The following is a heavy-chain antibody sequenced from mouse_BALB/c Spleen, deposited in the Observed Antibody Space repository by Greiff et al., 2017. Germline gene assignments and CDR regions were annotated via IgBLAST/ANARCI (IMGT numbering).Heavy chain of an antibody. D-gene: IGHD2-3*01. CDR1: GYAFTNYL. CDR3: ARDGSLYAMDY. CDR2: INPGSGGT. Sequence: VQLQESGAELVRPGTSVKVSCKASGYAFTNYLIEWVKQRPGQGLEWIGVINPGSGGTNYNEKFKGKATLTADKSSSTAYMQLSSLTSDDSAVYFCARDGSLYAMDYWGQGTSVTVSS. J-gene: IGHJ4*01. V-gene: IGHV1-54*01.